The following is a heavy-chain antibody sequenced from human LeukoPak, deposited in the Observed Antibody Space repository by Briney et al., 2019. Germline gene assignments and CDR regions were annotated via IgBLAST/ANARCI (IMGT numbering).Heavy chain of an antibody. D-gene: IGHD3-10*01. CDR2: IYSGGST. CDR1: GFTVSSNY. CDR3: ARQGVDNYYYYGKDV. J-gene: IGHJ6*02. Sequence: GGSLRLSCAASGFTVSSNYMSWVRQAPGEGLEWVSVIYSGGSTYYADSVKGRFTISRDNSKNTLYLQMNSLRAEDTAVYYCARQGVDNYYYYGKDVLGQGTTVTVSS. V-gene: IGHV3-66*04.